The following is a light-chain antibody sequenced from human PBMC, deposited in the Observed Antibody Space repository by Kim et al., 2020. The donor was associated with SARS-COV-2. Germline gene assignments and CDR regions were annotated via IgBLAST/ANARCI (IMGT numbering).Light chain of an antibody. CDR1: SSDVGGYNY. CDR2: DVS. J-gene: IGLJ2*01. CDR3: SSYTSSNTYVV. V-gene: IGLV2-14*03. Sequence: QSALTQPASVSVSPGQSITISCTGTSSDVGGYNYVSWYQQHPGKAPKLMIYDVSNRPSGVSYRFSGSKSGNTASLTISGLQAEDEADYYCSSYTSSNTYVVFGGGTQLTVL.